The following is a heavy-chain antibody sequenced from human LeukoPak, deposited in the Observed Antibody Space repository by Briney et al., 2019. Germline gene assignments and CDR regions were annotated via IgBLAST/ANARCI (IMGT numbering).Heavy chain of an antibody. V-gene: IGHV1-18*01. Sequence: ASVKVSCKASVYTFTSYGISWVRQAPGQGLEWMGWISAYNGNTNYAPKLQGRVTMTTDTSTSTAYMELRSLRSDDTAVYYCAREDCSGGSCYSLSLTPVFHVFDIWGQGTMVTVSS. D-gene: IGHD2-15*01. CDR1: VYTFTSYG. J-gene: IGHJ3*02. CDR3: AREDCSGGSCYSLSLTPVFHVFDI. CDR2: ISAYNGNT.